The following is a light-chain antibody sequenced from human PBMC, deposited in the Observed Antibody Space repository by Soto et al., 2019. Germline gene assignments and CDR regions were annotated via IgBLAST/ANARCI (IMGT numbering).Light chain of an antibody. Sequence: PGERSTLSCRASHSVNSNLAWYQQKPGQAPRLLISGASARPTGIPARFSGSGSGTDFTLTITSLQSEDFALYYCQQSNKWPPTFGQGTKVDIK. J-gene: IGKJ1*01. V-gene: IGKV3-15*01. CDR2: GAS. CDR1: HSVNSN. CDR3: QQSNKWPPT.